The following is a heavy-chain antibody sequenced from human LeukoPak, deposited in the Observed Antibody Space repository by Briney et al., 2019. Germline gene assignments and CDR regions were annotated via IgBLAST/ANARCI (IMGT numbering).Heavy chain of an antibody. CDR1: GFTVSSNY. CDR2: IYSGGST. CDR3: ARVPRYVWGSYNDY. J-gene: IGHJ4*02. V-gene: IGHV3-53*01. D-gene: IGHD3-16*01. Sequence: PGGSLRLSCAASGFTVSSNYMSWVRQAPGKGLEWVSVIYSGGSTYYADSVKGRFTISRDNSKNTLYLQMNSLRAADTAVYYCARVPRYVWGSYNDYWGQGTLVTVSS.